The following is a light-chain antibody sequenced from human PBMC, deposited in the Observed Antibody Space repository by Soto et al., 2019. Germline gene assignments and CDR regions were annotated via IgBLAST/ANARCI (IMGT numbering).Light chain of an antibody. V-gene: IGKV3-15*01. CDR3: QQYNNWPET. J-gene: IGKJ1*01. CDR2: GPS. Sequence: IVMTQSPATLSVSPGERATLSCRASQSVSSNLARYQQKPGQAPRLLIYGPSTRATGIPARFSGSGSGTEFTLTISSLQSEDFAVYYCQQYNNWPETFGQGTKV. CDR1: QSVSSN.